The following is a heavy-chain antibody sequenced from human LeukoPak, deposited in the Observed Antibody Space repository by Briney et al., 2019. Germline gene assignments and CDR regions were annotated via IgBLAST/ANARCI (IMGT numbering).Heavy chain of an antibody. CDR1: GGSISSYY. CDR3: ARGDILTGYPCDY. V-gene: IGHV4-59*01. CDR2: IYYSGST. Sequence: SETLSLTCTVSGGSISSYYWSWIRQPPGKGLEWIGYIYYSGSTNYNPSLKSRVTISVDTSKNQSSLKLSSVTAADTAVYYCARGDILTGYPCDYWGQGTLVTVSS. J-gene: IGHJ4*02. D-gene: IGHD3-9*01.